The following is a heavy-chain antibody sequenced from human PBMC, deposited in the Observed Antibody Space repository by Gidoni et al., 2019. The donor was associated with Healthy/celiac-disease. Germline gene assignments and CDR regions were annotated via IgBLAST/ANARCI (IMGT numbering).Heavy chain of an antibody. J-gene: IGHJ4*02. CDR2: ISGSGSST. D-gene: IGHD6-13*01. V-gene: IGHV3-23*01. CDR3: ANLAAAGTYFEY. Sequence: EVQLLESGGGLVQPGVSLRRSCAACGFTFSSFAMSWVRQAPGKGLEWVSAISGSGSSTYYADSVKGRFTISRDNSKNTLYLQMKSLRAGDTAVYYCANLAAAGTYFEYWGQGTLVTVSS. CDR1: GFTFSSFA.